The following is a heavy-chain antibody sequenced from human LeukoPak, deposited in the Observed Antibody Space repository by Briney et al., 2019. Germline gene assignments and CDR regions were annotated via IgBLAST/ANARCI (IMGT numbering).Heavy chain of an antibody. CDR2: VNSDGRFT. Sequence: GGSLTLSCAASGFFFSNYGMHWVRQAPGKGLVWVSRVNSDGRFTKYADSVKGRFTIFRDNAKNTLYLQMNSLRAEDTAMYYCVRSDWFDNWGQGTLVTVSS. J-gene: IGHJ5*02. CDR3: VRSDWFDN. V-gene: IGHV3-74*03. CDR1: GFFFSNYG.